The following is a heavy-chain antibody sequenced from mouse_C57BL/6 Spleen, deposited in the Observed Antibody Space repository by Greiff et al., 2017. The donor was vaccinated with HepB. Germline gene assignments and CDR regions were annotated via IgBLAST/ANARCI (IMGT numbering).Heavy chain of an antibody. Sequence: QVQLQQPGAELVKPGASVKLSCKASGYTFTSYWMHWVKQRPGRGLEWIGRIDPNSGGTKYNEKFKSKATLTVDKPSSTAYMQLSRLTSEDSAVYYCAREGVYEYDVAWVSYWGQRSLVTVSA. J-gene: IGHJ3*01. CDR2: IDPNSGGT. CDR1: GYTFTSYW. V-gene: IGHV1-72*01. CDR3: AREGVYEYDVAWVSY. D-gene: IGHD2-4*01.